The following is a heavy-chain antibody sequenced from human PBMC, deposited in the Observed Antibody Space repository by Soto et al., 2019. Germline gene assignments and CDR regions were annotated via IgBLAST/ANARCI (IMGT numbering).Heavy chain of an antibody. CDR2: INHDGSKT. D-gene: IGHD6-13*01. J-gene: IGHJ4*02. V-gene: IGHV3-74*01. Sequence: GGSLRLSCAASKFSFNNYWMHWVRQVPGKGPAWVSRINHDGSKTEYADSVKGRFTISRDNTKNTLYLQMNSLRVEDTAMYYCVREPWGFSGSWYDYWGQGTLVTVAS. CDR1: KFSFNNYW. CDR3: VREPWGFSGSWYDY.